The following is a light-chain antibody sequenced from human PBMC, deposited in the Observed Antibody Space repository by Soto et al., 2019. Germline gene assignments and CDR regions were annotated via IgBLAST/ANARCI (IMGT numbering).Light chain of an antibody. Sequence: DIQMTQSPSSLSASVGDRVTITCRASQGISNYLAWYQQKPGKVPKLLIYAASTLQSGVPSRFSDSGSGTDFTLTISSLQPEDGATYYGQKDNSAPRTFGQGTKLEIK. J-gene: IGKJ1*01. V-gene: IGKV1-27*01. CDR3: QKDNSAPRT. CDR2: AAS. CDR1: QGISNY.